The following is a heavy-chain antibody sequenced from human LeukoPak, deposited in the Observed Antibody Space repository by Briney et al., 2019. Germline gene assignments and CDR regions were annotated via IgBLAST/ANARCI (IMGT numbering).Heavy chain of an antibody. CDR1: GVSISRYY. CDR2: IYSSGST. V-gene: IGHV4-4*07. J-gene: IGHJ5*02. D-gene: IGHD3-10*01. Sequence: PSETLSLTCTVSGVSISRYYWSWIRQPAGKGLEWIGRIYSSGSTTYNPSLKSRVTMSIDTSKNQFSLKLSFVTAADTAVYYCARDSGTTGEVKFDPWGQGTLATVSS. CDR3: ARDSGTTGEVKFDP.